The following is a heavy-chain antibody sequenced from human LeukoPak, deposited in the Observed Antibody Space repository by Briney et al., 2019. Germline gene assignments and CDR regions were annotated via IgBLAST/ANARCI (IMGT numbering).Heavy chain of an antibody. CDR2: INHSGST. CDR1: GGSFSGYY. V-gene: IGHV4-34*01. D-gene: IGHD3-22*01. Sequence: SETLSLTCAVYGGSFSGYYWSWIRQPPGKGLEWIGEINHSGSTNYNPSLKSRVTISVDTSKNQFSLKLSSVTAADTAVYYCARLRYYYDSSGYSHVLDYWGQGTLVTVSS. J-gene: IGHJ4*02. CDR3: ARLRYYYDSSGYSHVLDY.